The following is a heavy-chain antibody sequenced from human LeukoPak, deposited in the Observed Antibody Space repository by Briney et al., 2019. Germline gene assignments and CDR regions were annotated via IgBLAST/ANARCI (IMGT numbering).Heavy chain of an antibody. D-gene: IGHD3-3*02. Sequence: GASVKVSCKASGYTFRQYSISWVRRAPGKGCEWMGWVSPSHTTRVYAQDFQGRVTMTADTNTNTVSMELRSLKFDDTAVYFCARDYILPLETDNGDGFAIWGQGTVVTVSS. V-gene: IGHV1-18*01. CDR3: ARDYILPLETDNGDGFAI. CDR1: GYTFRQYS. CDR2: VSPSHTTR. J-gene: IGHJ3*02.